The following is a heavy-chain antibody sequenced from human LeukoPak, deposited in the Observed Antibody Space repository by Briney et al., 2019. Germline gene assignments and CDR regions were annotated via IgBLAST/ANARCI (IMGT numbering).Heavy chain of an antibody. V-gene: IGHV4-59*01. J-gene: IGHJ4*02. CDR3: TRDATAGNFDY. D-gene: IGHD6-13*01. Sequence: SETLSLTCTVSGGSMSSYYWSWIRQPPGKGLEYIGYIYYTGSTYYNPSLKSRVTISVVTSKNQFSLRLSSVTAADTAVYYCTRDATAGNFDYWGQGTLVTVSS. CDR2: IYYTGST. CDR1: GGSMSSYY.